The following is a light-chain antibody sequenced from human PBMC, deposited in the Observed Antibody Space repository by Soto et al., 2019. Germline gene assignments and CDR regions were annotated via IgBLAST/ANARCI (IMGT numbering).Light chain of an antibody. CDR2: GAS. CDR1: QGIANF. J-gene: IGKJ3*01. V-gene: IGKV1-9*01. Sequence: IQLTQSPSSLSASVGDRVTISCRASQGIANFLAWYQQKPGKAPKLLIYGASPLHSGVPSRFSGSGSGTAFTLTISSLQPEDFATYYCQQLKSFPIPFGPGTKVEIK. CDR3: QQLKSFPIP.